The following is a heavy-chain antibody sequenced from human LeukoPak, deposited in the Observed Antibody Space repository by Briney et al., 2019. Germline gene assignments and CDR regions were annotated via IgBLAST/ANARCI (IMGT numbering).Heavy chain of an antibody. CDR2: ISSSSRYL. Sequence: GGSLRLSFAASGFTFSRYSMNLVRQAPGKGLEWVSSISSSSRYLYYADAVTGRFTTSRDNSKNTLYLQMNSLRAEDTAVYYCASRLTFYYDSSGYTPGRDHTVDAFDIWGQGTMVTVSS. CDR1: GFTFSRYS. J-gene: IGHJ3*02. CDR3: ASRLTFYYDSSGYTPGRDHTVDAFDI. D-gene: IGHD3-22*01. V-gene: IGHV3-21*01.